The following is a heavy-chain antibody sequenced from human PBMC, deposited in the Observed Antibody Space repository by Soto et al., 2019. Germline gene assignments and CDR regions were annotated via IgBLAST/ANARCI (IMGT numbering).Heavy chain of an antibody. CDR3: ARESGYTVGNYCGMDV. CDR1: VGSTSSGDYY. CDR2: IYYSGST. Sequence: SETLSLTCTVSVGSTSSGDYYWSWIRQPPGKGLEWIGYIYYSGSTYYNPSLKSRVTISVDTSKNQFSLKLSSVTAADTAVYYCARESGYTVGNYCGMDVWGQGTTVTVSS. J-gene: IGHJ6*02. D-gene: IGHD2-2*02. V-gene: IGHV4-30-4*01.